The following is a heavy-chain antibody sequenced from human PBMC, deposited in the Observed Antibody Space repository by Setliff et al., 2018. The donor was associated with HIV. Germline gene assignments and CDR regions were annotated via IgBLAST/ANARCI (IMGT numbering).Heavy chain of an antibody. CDR3: AKGGIGRNWGIDY. V-gene: IGHV3-23*01. CDR2: ITETGGDT. CDR1: GLTFSSYA. Sequence: QSGGSLRLSCAASGLTFSSYAMTWVRQAPGKGLKWVSSITETGGDTYHADSMKGRFTISRDNSMNTLYLQMSGLRAEDTAIYYCAKGGIGRNWGIDYWGQGTLVTVSS. J-gene: IGHJ4*02. D-gene: IGHD7-27*01.